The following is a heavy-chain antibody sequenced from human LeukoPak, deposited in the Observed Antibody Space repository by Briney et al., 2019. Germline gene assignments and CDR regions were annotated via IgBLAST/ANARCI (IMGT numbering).Heavy chain of an antibody. CDR2: IHPGDSDT. J-gene: IGHJ4*02. CDR1: GYSFASYW. D-gene: IGHD3-10*01. CDR3: ARRGEGPIGGIAY. V-gene: IGHV5-51*01. Sequence: GESLKISCKGSGYSFASYWIGWVRQMPGKGLEWMGIIHPGDSDTRYSPSFQGQVTISAEKSINTAYLQWSSLKTSDTAMYYCARRGEGPIGGIAYRGQGTLVTVSS.